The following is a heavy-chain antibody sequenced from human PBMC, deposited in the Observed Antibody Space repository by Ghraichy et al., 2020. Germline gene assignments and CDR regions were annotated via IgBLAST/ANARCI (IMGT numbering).Heavy chain of an antibody. D-gene: IGHD3-10*01. CDR1: GGTFSSYS. Sequence: SVKVSCKVSGGTFSSYSIHWVRQAPGQGLEWMGHIFPMFGTANYAQKFQGRVTITADESTSTAYMELTGLQSEDAAVYYCARGEEFHKNCFDPWGQGTLLIVYS. CDR3: ARGEEFHKNCFDP. CDR2: IFPMFGTA. V-gene: IGHV1-69*13. J-gene: IGHJ5*02.